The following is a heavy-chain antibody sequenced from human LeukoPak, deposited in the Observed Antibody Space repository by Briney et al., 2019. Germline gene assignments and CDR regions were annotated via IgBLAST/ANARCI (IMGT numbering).Heavy chain of an antibody. CDR3: VSTAYNDFWSGRPGYFDY. J-gene: IGHJ4*02. V-gene: IGHV4-59*12. D-gene: IGHD3-3*01. CDR2: IYYSGST. CDR1: GGSISSYY. Sequence: ETLSLTCTVSGGSISSYYWSWIRQPPGKGLEWIGYIYYSGSTYYNPSLKSRVTISVDTSKNQFSLKLSSVTAADTAVYYCVSTAYNDFWSGRPGYFDYWGQGALVTVSS.